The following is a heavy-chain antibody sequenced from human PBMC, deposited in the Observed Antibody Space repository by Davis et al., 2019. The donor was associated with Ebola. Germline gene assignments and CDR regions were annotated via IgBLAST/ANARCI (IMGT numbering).Heavy chain of an antibody. CDR3: AKDNRNIWSEV. V-gene: IGHV3-23*01. D-gene: IGHD2/OR15-2a*01. Sequence: GESLKISCAASGFSFTSYAMGWVRQAPGKGLEWVSSISASAGSTFYADSVNGRFNISRDNSKNTLYLQMNGLRVEDTAIYYCAKDNRNIWSEVWGQGTMVTVSS. J-gene: IGHJ3*01. CDR1: GFSFTSYA. CDR2: ISASAGST.